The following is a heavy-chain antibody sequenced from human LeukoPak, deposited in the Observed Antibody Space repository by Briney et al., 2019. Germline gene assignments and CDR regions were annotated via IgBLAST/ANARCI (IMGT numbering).Heavy chain of an antibody. CDR1: GYTLTELS. V-gene: IGHV1-2*02. CDR2: INPNSGDT. J-gene: IGHJ4*02. D-gene: IGHD2-15*01. Sequence: ASVKVSCKVSGYTLTELSMHWVRQAPGQGLEWMGWINPNSGDTNYAQKFQGRVTMTRDTSISTAYMELSRLRSDDTAVYYCARDQVGAARFDSWGQGTLVTVSP. CDR3: ARDQVGAARFDS.